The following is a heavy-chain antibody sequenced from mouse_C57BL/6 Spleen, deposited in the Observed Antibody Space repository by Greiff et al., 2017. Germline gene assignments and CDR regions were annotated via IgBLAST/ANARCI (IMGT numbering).Heavy chain of an antibody. D-gene: IGHD4-1*01. Sequence: QVQLQQPGAELVRPGSSVKLSCKASGYTFTSYWMHWVKQRPIQGLEWIGNIDPSDSETHYNQKFKDKATLTVDKSSSTAYMQLSSLTSEASAVYYCARVETGDAMDYWGQGTSVTVSS. CDR1: GYTFTSYW. J-gene: IGHJ4*01. CDR3: ARVETGDAMDY. CDR2: IDPSDSET. V-gene: IGHV1-52*01.